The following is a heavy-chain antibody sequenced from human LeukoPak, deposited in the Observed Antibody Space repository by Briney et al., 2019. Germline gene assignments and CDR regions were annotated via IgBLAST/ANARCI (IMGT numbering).Heavy chain of an antibody. Sequence: ASVKVSCKASGYTFTGYYMHWVRQAPGQGLEWMGWINPNTGGTNYAQKFQGRVTMTRDTSISTAYMELRRLRSDDTAVYYCARGWVVDNWFDPWGQGTLVTVSS. J-gene: IGHJ5*02. CDR1: GYTFTGYY. CDR3: ARGWVVDNWFDP. D-gene: IGHD3-16*02. V-gene: IGHV1-2*02. CDR2: INPNTGGT.